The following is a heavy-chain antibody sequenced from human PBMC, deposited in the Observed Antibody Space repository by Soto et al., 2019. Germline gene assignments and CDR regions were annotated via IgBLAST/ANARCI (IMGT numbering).Heavy chain of an antibody. J-gene: IGHJ4*02. CDR1: GFTFSSYS. V-gene: IGHV3-48*02. D-gene: IGHD5-18*01. Sequence: GGSLRLSCAASGFTFSSYSTNWVRQAPGKGLEWVSYISSSSTIYYADSVKGRFTISRDNAKNSLYLQMDSLRDEDTAVYYCAREGGYRYGDDFDYWGQGTLVTVSS. CDR3: AREGGYRYGDDFDY. CDR2: ISSSSTI.